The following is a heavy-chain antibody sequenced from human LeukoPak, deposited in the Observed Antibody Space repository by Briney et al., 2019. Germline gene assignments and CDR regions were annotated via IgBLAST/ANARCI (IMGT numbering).Heavy chain of an antibody. CDR3: ARGSSSWGFDY. Sequence: GGSLRLSCAASGFTFSSYSMNWVRQAPGKGLEWVSSISSSSSCIYYADSVKGRFTISRDNAKNSLYLQMNSLRAEDTAVYYCARGSSSWGFDYWGQGTLVTVSS. CDR2: ISSSSSCI. J-gene: IGHJ4*02. V-gene: IGHV3-21*01. D-gene: IGHD6-13*01. CDR1: GFTFSSYS.